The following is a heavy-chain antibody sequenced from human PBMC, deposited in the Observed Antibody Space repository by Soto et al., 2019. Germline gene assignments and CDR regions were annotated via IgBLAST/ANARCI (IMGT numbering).Heavy chain of an antibody. V-gene: IGHV3-30*18. CDR1: GFTFSSYG. CDR2: ISYDGSNK. J-gene: IGHJ6*03. CDR3: AKDHRDIVVVPAFLAFDFPSYYYMDV. D-gene: IGHD2-2*01. Sequence: GGSLRLSCAASGFTFSSYGMHWVRQAPGKGLEWVAVISYDGSNKYYVDSVKGRFTISRDNSKNTLYLQMNSLRAEDTAVYYCAKDHRDIVVVPAFLAFDFPSYYYMDVWGKGTTVTVSS.